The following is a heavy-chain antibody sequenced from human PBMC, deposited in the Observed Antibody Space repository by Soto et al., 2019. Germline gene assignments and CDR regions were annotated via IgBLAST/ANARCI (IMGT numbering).Heavy chain of an antibody. V-gene: IGHV4-59*01. D-gene: IGHD3-22*01. CDR1: GRSLNSYY. Sequence: PSETLSLTCTVSGRSLNSYYWTWIRQSPGKGLEWIGYVSSTGSTNYNPSLKSRVILSLDTSTSEVSLSLTSVTAADAAVYFCARFSPPRKSYDSDPGWFDPWGQGIMVTVSS. J-gene: IGHJ5*02. CDR2: VSSTGST. CDR3: ARFSPPRKSYDSDPGWFDP.